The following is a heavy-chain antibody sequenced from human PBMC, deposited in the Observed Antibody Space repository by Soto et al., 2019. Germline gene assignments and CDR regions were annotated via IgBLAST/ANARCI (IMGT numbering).Heavy chain of an antibody. Sequence: ISSAASRHRVYIYEISWVRQAPGQGLEWMGWVNPNSGETGFAQKFQGRITMTRNTSINTVYMELRSLRSYDTAVDYCSATGGRCGRGTVVT. V-gene: IGHV1-8*01. CDR2: VNPNSGET. D-gene: IGHD2-15*01. CDR1: RHRVYIYE. CDR3: SATGGR. J-gene: IGHJ2*01.